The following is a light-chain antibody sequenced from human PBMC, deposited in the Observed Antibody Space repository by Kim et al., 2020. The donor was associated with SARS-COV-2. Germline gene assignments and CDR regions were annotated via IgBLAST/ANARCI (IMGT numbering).Light chain of an antibody. V-gene: IGLV3-21*03. CDR3: QVWDSSSDHHVV. Sequence: KKAQMNCGGNNIGRKGVDWDQKKPGQGPVLVVYDDSDRPSGIPERFSGSNSGNTATLTISRVEAGDEADYYCQVWDSSSDHHVVFGGGTQLTVL. CDR1: NIGRKG. CDR2: DDS. J-gene: IGLJ2*01.